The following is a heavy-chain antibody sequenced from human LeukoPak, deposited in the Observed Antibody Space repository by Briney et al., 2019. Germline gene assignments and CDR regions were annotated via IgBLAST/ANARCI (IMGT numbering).Heavy chain of an antibody. D-gene: IGHD2-15*01. V-gene: IGHV1-3*01. CDR3: ARDGVILVAATPSYFDY. CDR2: INAGNGNT. J-gene: IGHJ4*02. Sequence: ASVKVSCKASGYTFTSYAMHWVRQAPGQRLEWMGWINAGNGNTKCSQKFQGRVTITRDTSASTAYMELSSLRSEDTAVYYCARDGVILVAATPSYFDYWGQGTLVTVSS. CDR1: GYTFTSYA.